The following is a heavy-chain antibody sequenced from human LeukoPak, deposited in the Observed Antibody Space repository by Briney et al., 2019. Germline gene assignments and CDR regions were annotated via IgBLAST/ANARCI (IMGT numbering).Heavy chain of an antibody. J-gene: IGHJ4*02. CDR2: IRYDGSNK. CDR1: GFTFSSYG. Sequence: GGSLRLSCAASGFTFSSYGMHWVRQAPGKGLEWVAFIRYDGSNKYYADSVKGRFTISRDNSKNTLYLQMNSLRAEDTAVYYCAKAEQTTYYYDSSGYYLDYWGQGTLVTVSS. D-gene: IGHD3-22*01. V-gene: IGHV3-30*02. CDR3: AKAEQTTYYYDSSGYYLDY.